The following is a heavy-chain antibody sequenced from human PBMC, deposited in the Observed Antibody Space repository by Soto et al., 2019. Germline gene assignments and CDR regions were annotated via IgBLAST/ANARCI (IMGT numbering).Heavy chain of an antibody. CDR1: GGSISSYY. CDR2: IYYSGIT. D-gene: IGHD3-3*02. CDR3: AREGIYGYFY. Sequence: SVTLSLTCTVSGGSISSYYWSWLRQSPGKGLEWIGYIYYSGITNYNPSLKSRATMSVDTSKNQFSLKLTSVTAADTAVYYCAREGIYGYFYWGLGTLVTVSS. V-gene: IGHV4-59*01. J-gene: IGHJ4*02.